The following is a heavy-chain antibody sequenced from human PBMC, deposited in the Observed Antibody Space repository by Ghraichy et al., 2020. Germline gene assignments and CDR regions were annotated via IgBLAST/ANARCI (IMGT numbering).Heavy chain of an antibody. Sequence: SETLSLTCTVSGGSISSSSYYWGWIRQPPGKGLEWIGIMRYSGNTYYNPSLKSRVTMSVDTSKNQLSLRLNSVTAADTAVYYCARLPIYTTGWQADYWGQGALVTFSS. CDR2: MRYSGNT. CDR1: GGSISSSSYY. CDR3: ARLPIYTTGWQADY. V-gene: IGHV4-39*01. D-gene: IGHD6-19*01. J-gene: IGHJ4*02.